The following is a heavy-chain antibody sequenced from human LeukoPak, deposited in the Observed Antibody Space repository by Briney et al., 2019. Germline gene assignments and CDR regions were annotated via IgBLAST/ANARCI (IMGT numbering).Heavy chain of an antibody. CDR3: ARHGDYLDGSGTYYAPFDN. CDR1: GFIFSSYS. Sequence: GGSLRLSCAASGFIFSSYSMNWVRQAPGKGLEWVSYISISSGTISYADSVRGRFTISSDNAKNSLYLQMNSLRAEDTAMYYCARHGDYLDGSGTYYAPFDNWGQGTLVTASS. CDR2: ISISSGTI. D-gene: IGHD3-10*01. V-gene: IGHV3-48*01. J-gene: IGHJ4*02.